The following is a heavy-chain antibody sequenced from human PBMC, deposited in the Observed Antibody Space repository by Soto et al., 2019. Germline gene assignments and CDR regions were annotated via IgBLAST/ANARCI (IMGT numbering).Heavy chain of an antibody. Sequence: VGSLRLSCAASGFTFSSYSMNWVRQAPGKGLEWVSSISSSSSYIYYADSVKGRFTISRDNAKNSLYLQMNSLRAEDTAVYYCARASYYDSSGYYGHYYGMDVWGQGTTVTVSS. CDR2: ISSSSSYI. D-gene: IGHD3-22*01. CDR3: ARASYYDSSGYYGHYYGMDV. J-gene: IGHJ6*02. CDR1: GFTFSSYS. V-gene: IGHV3-21*01.